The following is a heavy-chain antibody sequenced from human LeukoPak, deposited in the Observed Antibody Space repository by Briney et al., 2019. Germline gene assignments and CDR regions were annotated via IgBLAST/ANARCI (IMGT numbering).Heavy chain of an antibody. Sequence: SPETLSLTCTVSGDSISSGFYYWGSVPQPPGKGLEWVGSIYYGGLTYYNPSLKSRLTISVDTSKNHFSLNLTSVTAADTAVYYCAHSYCGDDCYWSAWGQGTLVTVSS. J-gene: IGHJ5*02. CDR3: AHSYCGDDCYWSA. CDR1: GDSISSGFYY. V-gene: IGHV4-39*02. CDR2: IYYGGLT. D-gene: IGHD2-21*02.